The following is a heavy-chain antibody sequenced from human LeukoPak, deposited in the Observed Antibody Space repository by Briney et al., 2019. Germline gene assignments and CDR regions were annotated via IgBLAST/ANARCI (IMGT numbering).Heavy chain of an antibody. Sequence: GASVKVSCKASGGTFSSYAISWVRQAPGQGLEWMGGIIPIFGTANYAQKFQGRVTITADESTSTAYMELSSLRSEDTAVYYCAYYDSSGHYQERYWGQGTLVTVSS. CDR1: GGTFSSYA. V-gene: IGHV1-69*13. D-gene: IGHD3-22*01. J-gene: IGHJ4*02. CDR3: AYYDSSGHYQERY. CDR2: IIPIFGTA.